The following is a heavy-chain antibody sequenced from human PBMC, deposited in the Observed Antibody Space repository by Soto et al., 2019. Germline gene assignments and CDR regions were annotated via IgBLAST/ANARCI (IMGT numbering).Heavy chain of an antibody. CDR3: ATRNYYDSRGYYYYYYYFDY. CDR1: GLAFSNYA. D-gene: IGHD3-22*01. J-gene: IGHJ4*02. Sequence: GGSLRLSCAASGLAFSNYAMSWVRQAPGKGLEWASGISGRDGSTYYADSVKGRFTISRDNSRNTLHLQMNTLRAEDTAIYYCATRNYYDSRGYYYYYYYFDYWGQGTLVTVSS. CDR2: ISGRDGST. V-gene: IGHV3-23*01.